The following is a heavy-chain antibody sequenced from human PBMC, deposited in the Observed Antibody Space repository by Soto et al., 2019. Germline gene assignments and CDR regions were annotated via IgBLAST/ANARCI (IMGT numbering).Heavy chain of an antibody. V-gene: IGHV3-33*01. CDR3: AREGERQQPLYYYYYMDV. CDR2: IWYDGSNK. J-gene: IGHJ6*03. D-gene: IGHD6-13*01. CDR1: GFTFSSYG. Sequence: GGSLRLSCAASGFTFSSYGMHWVRQAPGKGLEWVAVIWYDGSNKYYADSVKGRFTISRDNSKNTLYLQMNSLRAEDTAVYYCAREGERQQPLYYYYYMDVWGKGTTVTVSS.